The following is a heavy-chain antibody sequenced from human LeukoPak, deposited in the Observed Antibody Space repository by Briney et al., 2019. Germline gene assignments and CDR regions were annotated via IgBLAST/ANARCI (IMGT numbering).Heavy chain of an antibody. V-gene: IGHV4-34*01. CDR1: GGSFSGYY. J-gene: IGHJ4*02. Sequence: SETLSLTGAVYGGSFSGYYWSWIRQRPGKGLEWIGEINHSGSTNYNPSLKSRVTISVDTSKNQFSLKLSSVTAADMAVYYGARDLWGSGIDNWGQGTLVTVSS. CDR2: INHSGST. CDR3: ARDLWGSGIDN. D-gene: IGHD3-10*01.